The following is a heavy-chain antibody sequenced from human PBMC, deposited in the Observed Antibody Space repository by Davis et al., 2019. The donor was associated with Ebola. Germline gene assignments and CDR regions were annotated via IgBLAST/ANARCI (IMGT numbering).Heavy chain of an antibody. V-gene: IGHV6-1*01. J-gene: IGHJ4*02. CDR1: GDTVFGKSGA. Sequence: HSQTLSLTCAISGDTVFGKSGAWNWIRQSPSRGLEWLGRTYYTSKWFNDYAVFLQGRITINPDTSKNQFSLQLNSVTPEDTALYYCVRGWLRAKFDYWGQGTLVTVSS. CDR3: VRGWLRAKFDY. CDR2: TYYTSKWFN. D-gene: IGHD5-12*01.